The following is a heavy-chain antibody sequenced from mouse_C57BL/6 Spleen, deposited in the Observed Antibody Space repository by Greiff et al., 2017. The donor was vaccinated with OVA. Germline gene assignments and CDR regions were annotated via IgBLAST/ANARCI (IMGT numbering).Heavy chain of an antibody. D-gene: IGHD2-3*01. CDR3: AKFYDGFAY. Sequence: EVKLMESGGGLVKPGGSLKLSCAASGFTFSDYGMHWVRQAPEKGLEWVAYISSGSSTIYYADTVKGRFTISRDNAKNTLFLQMTSLRSEDTAMYYCAKFYDGFAYWGQGTLVTVSA. J-gene: IGHJ3*01. V-gene: IGHV5-17*01. CDR2: ISSGSSTI. CDR1: GFTFSDYG.